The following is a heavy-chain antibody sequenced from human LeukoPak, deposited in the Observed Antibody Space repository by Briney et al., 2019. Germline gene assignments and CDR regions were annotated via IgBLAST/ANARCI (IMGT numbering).Heavy chain of an antibody. Sequence: GASVKVSCKASGYTFTSYYMHWVRQAPGQGLEWMGIINPSGGSTSYAQKFQGRVTMTRDTSTSTVYMELSSLRSEDTAVYYCASAPPRRHYDFWSGYDNWFDPWGQGTLVTVSS. CDR1: GYTFTSYY. CDR3: ASAPPRRHYDFWSGYDNWFDP. D-gene: IGHD3-3*01. V-gene: IGHV1-46*01. J-gene: IGHJ5*02. CDR2: INPSGGST.